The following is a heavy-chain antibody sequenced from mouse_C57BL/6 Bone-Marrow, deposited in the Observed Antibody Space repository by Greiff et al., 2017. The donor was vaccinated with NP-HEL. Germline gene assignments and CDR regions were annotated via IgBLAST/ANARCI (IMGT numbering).Heavy chain of an antibody. V-gene: IGHV2-9-1*01. J-gene: IGHJ1*03. CDR2: IWTGGGT. Sequence: VKLQESGPGLVAPSQSLSITCTVSGFSLTSYAISWVRQPPGKGLEWLGVIWTGGGTNYNSALKSRLSIRKDNSKRQVFLKMNSLQTDDTARYYCARKRAYYYGSSPSYWYFDVWGTGTTVTVSS. D-gene: IGHD1-1*01. CDR3: ARKRAYYYGSSPSYWYFDV. CDR1: GFSLTSYA.